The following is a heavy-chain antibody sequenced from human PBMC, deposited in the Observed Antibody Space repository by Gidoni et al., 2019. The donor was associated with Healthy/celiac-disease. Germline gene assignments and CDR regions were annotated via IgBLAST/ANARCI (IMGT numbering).Heavy chain of an antibody. Sequence: QGQLVESGGGGVQPGRARRLCWAAAGCTFSSYAMPWVRQAPGKGLEWVAVISYYGSNKYYAASVKGRFTISRDNSTNTLYLQMNSLRAEDTAVYYCARRGIQLRSAIDYWGQGTLVTVSS. D-gene: IGHD5-18*01. CDR2: ISYYGSNK. CDR3: ARRGIQLRSAIDY. V-gene: IGHV3-30-3*01. J-gene: IGHJ4*02. CDR1: GCTFSSYA.